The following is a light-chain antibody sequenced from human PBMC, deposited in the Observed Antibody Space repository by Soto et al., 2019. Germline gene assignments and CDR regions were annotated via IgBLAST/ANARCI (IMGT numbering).Light chain of an antibody. CDR1: QSVSSN. CDR2: GAS. V-gene: IGKV3D-15*01. CDR3: QQYNNWPSWT. Sequence: EIVMTQSPATLSVSPGERATLSCRASQSVSSNLAWYQQQPGQAPRLLIYGASLRATGIPARFSGSGSGTGFTLTISSLQSEDFAVYYCQQYNNWPSWTFGQGTKVEIK. J-gene: IGKJ1*01.